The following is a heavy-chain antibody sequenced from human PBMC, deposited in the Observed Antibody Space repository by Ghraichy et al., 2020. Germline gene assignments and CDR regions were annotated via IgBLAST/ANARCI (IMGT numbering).Heavy chain of an antibody. V-gene: IGHV4-59*01. CDR1: GGSISSYY. CDR2: IYYSGST. J-gene: IGHJ6*02. CDR3: AREMGIPPYYYYGMDV. D-gene: IGHD7-27*01. Sequence: SETLSLTCTVSGGSISSYYWSWIRQPPGKGLEWIGYIYYSGSTNYNPSLKSRVTISVDTSKNQFSLKLSPVTAADTAVYYCAREMGIPPYYYYGMDVWGQGTTVTVSS.